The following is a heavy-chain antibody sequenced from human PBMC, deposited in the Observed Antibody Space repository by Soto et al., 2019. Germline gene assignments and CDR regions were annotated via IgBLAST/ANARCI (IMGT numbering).Heavy chain of an antibody. CDR2: MNPNSGNT. CDR3: ARGPYCGGDCYSSGAFDI. J-gene: IGHJ3*02. V-gene: IGHV1-8*01. D-gene: IGHD2-21*02. Sequence: ASVKVSCKASGYTFTNHDINWVRQATGQGLEWKGWMNPNSGNTGYAQKFQGRVTMTRNTSISTAYMELSSLRSEDTAVYYCARGPYCGGDCYSSGAFDIWGQGTMVTVSS. CDR1: GYTFTNHD.